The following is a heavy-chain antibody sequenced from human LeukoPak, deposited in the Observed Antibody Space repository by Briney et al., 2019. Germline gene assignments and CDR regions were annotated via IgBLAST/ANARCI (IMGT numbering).Heavy chain of an antibody. CDR2: IYYTGST. CDR1: GGSITNYY. CDR3: ARYVAVALRKSGYYYYMDV. J-gene: IGHJ6*03. D-gene: IGHD6-19*01. V-gene: IGHV4-59*01. Sequence: SETLSLTCTVSGGSITNYYWSWIRQSPGKGLESIGYIYYTGSTNYNPSLKSRVTISVDTSKNQFSLNLISVTAADTAVYYCARYVAVALRKSGYYYYMDVWGKGTTVTVSS.